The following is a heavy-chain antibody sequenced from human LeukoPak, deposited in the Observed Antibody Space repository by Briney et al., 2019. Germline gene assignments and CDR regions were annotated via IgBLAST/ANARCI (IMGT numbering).Heavy chain of an antibody. Sequence: GGSLRLSCAASGFTFDDYAMHWVRQAPGKGLEWVSGISWNSGSIGYADSVKGRFTISRDNAKNSLYLQMNSLRAEDTALYYCARGGTRPDYYFDYWGQGTLLTVSS. J-gene: IGHJ4*02. V-gene: IGHV3-9*01. CDR1: GFTFDDYA. D-gene: IGHD2-2*01. CDR2: ISWNSGSI. CDR3: ARGGTRPDYYFDY.